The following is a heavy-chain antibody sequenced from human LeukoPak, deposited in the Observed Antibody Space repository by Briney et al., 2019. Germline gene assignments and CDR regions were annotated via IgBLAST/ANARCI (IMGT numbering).Heavy chain of an antibody. Sequence: SETLSLTCSVSGDSISSTSYYRGWIRLSPGKGLEWIATVHYGENTYYNPSLKSRITISVDTSKNQFSLRLNSVTAADAAVYYCAMDTSVVERFDYWGRGRLVIVSS. CDR2: VHYGENT. V-gene: IGHV4-39*01. CDR1: GDSISSTSYY. CDR3: AMDTSVVERFDY. J-gene: IGHJ4*02. D-gene: IGHD5-18*01.